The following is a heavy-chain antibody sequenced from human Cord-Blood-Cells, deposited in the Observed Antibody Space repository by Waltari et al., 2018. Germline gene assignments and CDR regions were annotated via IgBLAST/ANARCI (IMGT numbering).Heavy chain of an antibody. D-gene: IGHD6-19*01. CDR1: GFTVSSNY. CDR3: AREGHSSGWSFDY. J-gene: IGHJ4*02. Sequence: EVQLVESGGGLIQPGGSLRLSCAASGFTVSSNYMSWVRQAPGKGLEWVSGIYSCGSTYSADSVKGRFTISRDNSKNTLYLQMNSLRAEDTAVYYCAREGHSSGWSFDYWGQGTLVTVSS. V-gene: IGHV3-53*01. CDR2: IYSCGST.